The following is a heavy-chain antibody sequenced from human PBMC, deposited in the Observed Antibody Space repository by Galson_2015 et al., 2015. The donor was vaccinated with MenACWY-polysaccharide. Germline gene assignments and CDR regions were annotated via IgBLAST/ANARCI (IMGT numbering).Heavy chain of an antibody. CDR3: ARDLDHHKPDGMDV. D-gene: IGHD1-14*01. Sequence: SLRLSCAASGFTFSSYGMHWVRQAPGKGLEWVAVIWYDGSNKYYADSVKGRFTIPRDNSKNTLYLQMNSLRAEDTAVYYCARDLDHHKPDGMDVWGQGTTVTVSS. CDR1: GFTFSSYG. CDR2: IWYDGSNK. V-gene: IGHV3-33*01. J-gene: IGHJ6*02.